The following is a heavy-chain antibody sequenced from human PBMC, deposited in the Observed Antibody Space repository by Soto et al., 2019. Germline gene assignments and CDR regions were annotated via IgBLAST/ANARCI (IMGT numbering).Heavy chain of an antibody. CDR3: ARIQPGDEGGSFAS. D-gene: IGHD1-26*01. Sequence: QVTLKESGPVLMKPTETLTLTCIVSGMGVTWIRQPPGKALEWLAHFFSNDKKSFSTSLKSRLTISRDTSKIQVALTMTNMDPVDTGTYYCARIQPGDEGGSFASWGQGILVTVSS. V-gene: IGHV2-26*01. CDR2: FFSNDKK. J-gene: IGHJ4*02. CDR1: GMG.